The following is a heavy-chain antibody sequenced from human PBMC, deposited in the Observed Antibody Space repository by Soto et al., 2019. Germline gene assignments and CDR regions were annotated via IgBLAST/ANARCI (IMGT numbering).Heavy chain of an antibody. CDR3: ARDEGFGELTWFDP. D-gene: IGHD3-10*01. CDR1: GGSISSHY. V-gene: IGHV4-4*07. CDR2: IYTSGGP. J-gene: IGHJ5*02. Sequence: QVQLQESGPGLVKPSETLSLTCTVSGGSISSHYWNWIRQPAGKGLEWIGRIYTSGGPNYNPSLKSRVTMSVDTSKNQFSLKLSSVTAADTAVYYCARDEGFGELTWFDPWGQGTLVTVSS.